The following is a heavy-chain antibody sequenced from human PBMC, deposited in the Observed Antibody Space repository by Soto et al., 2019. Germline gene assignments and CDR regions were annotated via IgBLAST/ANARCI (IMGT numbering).Heavy chain of an antibody. V-gene: IGHV1-24*01. CDR3: ATSACSSTSCYLDWFDP. D-gene: IGHD2-2*01. CDR2: FDPEDGET. CDR1: GYTLTELS. Sequence: ASVKVSRKVSGYTLTELSMHWVRQAPGKGLEWMGGFDPEDGETIYAQKFQGRVIMTEDTSTDTAYMELSSLRSEDTAVYYCATSACSSTSCYLDWFDPWGQGTMVTVYS. J-gene: IGHJ5*02.